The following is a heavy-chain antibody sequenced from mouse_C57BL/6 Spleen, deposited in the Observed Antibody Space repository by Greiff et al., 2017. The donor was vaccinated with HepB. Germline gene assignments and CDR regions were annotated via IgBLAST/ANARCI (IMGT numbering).Heavy chain of an antibody. D-gene: IGHD2-5*01. CDR1: GYTFTSYW. V-gene: IGHV1-64*01. J-gene: IGHJ4*01. CDR2: IHPNSGST. Sequence: QVQLQQPGAELVKPGASVKLSCKASGYTFTSYWMHWVKQRPGQGLEWIGMIHPNSGSTNYNEKFKSKATLTVDKSSSTAYMQLSSLTSEDSAVYYCARGTYYSNYEKDYWGQGTSVTVSS. CDR3: ARGTYYSNYEKDY.